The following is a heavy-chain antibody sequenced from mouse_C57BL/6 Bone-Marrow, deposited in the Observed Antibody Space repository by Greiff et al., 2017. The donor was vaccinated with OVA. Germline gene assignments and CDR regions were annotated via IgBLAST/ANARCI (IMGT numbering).Heavy chain of an antibody. CDR2: IYPGSGST. CDR1: GYTFTSYW. D-gene: IGHD2-5*01. V-gene: IGHV1-55*01. CDR3: ARDYYTNTGFAY. J-gene: IGHJ3*01. Sequence: VQLQQPGAELVKPGASVKMSCKASGYTFTSYWITWVKQRPGQGLEWIGDIYPGSGSTHYNEQFKSKATLTVDTSSSTADMQLSSLTSEDSAVYYCARDYYTNTGFAYGGQGTLVTVSA.